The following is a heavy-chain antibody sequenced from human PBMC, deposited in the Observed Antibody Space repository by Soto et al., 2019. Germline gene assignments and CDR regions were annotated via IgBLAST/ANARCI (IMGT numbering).Heavy chain of an antibody. CDR1: GGSISSGGDS. CDR3: ARVWGYSYGLASDI. J-gene: IGHJ3*02. CDR2: IYHSGST. Sequence: SETLSLTCAVSGGSISSGGDSWSWIRQPPGKGLEWIGYIYHSGSTYYNPSLKSRVTISVDRSKSQFSLKLSSVTAADTSVYYCARVWGYSYGLASDIWGQGTMVTVSS. D-gene: IGHD5-18*01. V-gene: IGHV4-30-2*01.